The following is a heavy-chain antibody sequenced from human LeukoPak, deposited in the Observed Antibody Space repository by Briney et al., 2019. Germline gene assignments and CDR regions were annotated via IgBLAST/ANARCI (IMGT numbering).Heavy chain of an antibody. CDR3: AKALWSRDGYNPHY. V-gene: IGHV3-30*18. D-gene: IGHD5-24*01. CDR2: ISYDGSNK. CDR1: GFTFSSYG. J-gene: IGHJ4*02. Sequence: GGSLRLSCAASGFTFSSYGMHWVRQAPGKGLEWVAVISYDGSNKYYADSVKGRFTISRDNSKNTLYLQMNSLRAEDTAVYYCAKALWSRDGYNPHYWGQGTLVTVSS.